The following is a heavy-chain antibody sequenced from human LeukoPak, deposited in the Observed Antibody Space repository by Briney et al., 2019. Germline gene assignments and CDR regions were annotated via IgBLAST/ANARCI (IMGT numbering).Heavy chain of an antibody. CDR1: GFTFSSYA. D-gene: IGHD6-19*01. CDR2: ISGSGGST. J-gene: IGHJ4*02. Sequence: GGSLRLSCAASGFTFSSYAMSWVRQAPGKGLEWVSGISGSGGSTYYAESVQGRFTISRDNSKNTLYLQMNSLRAEDTAVYYCAKRLVPGDQWGQGTLVTVSS. V-gene: IGHV3-23*01. CDR3: AKRLVPGDQ.